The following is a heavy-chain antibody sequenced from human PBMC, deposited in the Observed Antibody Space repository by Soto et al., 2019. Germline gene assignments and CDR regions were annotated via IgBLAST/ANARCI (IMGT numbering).Heavy chain of an antibody. D-gene: IGHD6-13*01. Sequence: EVQLVESGGGLVKPGGSLRLSCAASGFTFSSYSMNWVRQAPGQGLEWVSSISSSSSYIYYADSVKGRFTISRDNAKNSLYLQMSSLRAEDTAVYYCARDRAAAPDGMDVWGQGTTVTVSS. J-gene: IGHJ6*02. CDR2: ISSSSSYI. CDR1: GFTFSSYS. V-gene: IGHV3-21*01. CDR3: ARDRAAAPDGMDV.